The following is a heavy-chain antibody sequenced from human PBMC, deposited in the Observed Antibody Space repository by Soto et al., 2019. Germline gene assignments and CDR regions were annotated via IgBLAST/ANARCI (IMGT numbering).Heavy chain of an antibody. D-gene: IGHD3-10*01. V-gene: IGHV1-46*01. Sequence: ASVKVSCKASGYTFTSYYMHWVRQAPGQGLEWMGIINPSGGSTSYAQKFQGRVTMTRDTSTSTAYMELSSLRSEDTAVYYCASRPITIVRGVIIAYYYYGMDVWGQGTTVTVSS. CDR3: ASRPITIVRGVIIAYYYYGMDV. J-gene: IGHJ6*02. CDR2: INPSGGST. CDR1: GYTFTSYY.